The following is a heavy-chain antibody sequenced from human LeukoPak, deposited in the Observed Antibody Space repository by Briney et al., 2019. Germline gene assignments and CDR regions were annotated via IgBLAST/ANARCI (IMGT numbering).Heavy chain of an antibody. Sequence: GGSLRLSCAASGFTFSSYSMNWVRHAPGKGLEWVSYISSSSSYIYYADSVKGRFTISRDNAKNSLYLQMNSLRAEDTAVYYCARGYSSGQWDYWGQGTLVTVSS. CDR1: GFTFSSYS. CDR3: ARGYSSGQWDY. V-gene: IGHV3-21*01. D-gene: IGHD6-19*01. CDR2: ISSSSSYI. J-gene: IGHJ4*02.